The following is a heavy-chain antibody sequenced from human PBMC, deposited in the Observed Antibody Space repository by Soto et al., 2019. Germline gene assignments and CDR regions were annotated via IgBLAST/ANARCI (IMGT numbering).Heavy chain of an antibody. CDR1: GYTFTDYY. Sequence: QVQLVQSGAEVKKPGASVKVSCKASGYTFTDYYIHWVRQAPGQGLEWMGMINPSGGSTDYSQKLRYRATMTRDKSSGTVIMVLISLRSEDTALYSCARPPFPGCINAVCYPFDYWGQGALVTVSS. J-gene: IGHJ4*02. V-gene: IGHV1-46*01. D-gene: IGHD2-8*01. CDR3: ARPPFPGCINAVCYPFDY. CDR2: INPSGGST.